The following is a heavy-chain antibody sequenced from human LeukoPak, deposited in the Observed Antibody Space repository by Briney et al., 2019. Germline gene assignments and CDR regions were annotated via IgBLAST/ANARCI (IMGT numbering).Heavy chain of an antibody. CDR3: ARVYEAAAGYDYFDY. D-gene: IGHD6-13*01. J-gene: IGHJ4*02. CDR2: ISAYNGNT. CDR1: GYTFTSYG. V-gene: IGHV1-18*01. Sequence: ASVKVSCKASGYTFTSYGISWVRQAPGQGLEWMGWISAYNGNTNYAQRLQGRVTMTTDTSTSTAYMELRSLRSDDTAVYYCARVYEAAAGYDYFDYWGQGTLVTVSS.